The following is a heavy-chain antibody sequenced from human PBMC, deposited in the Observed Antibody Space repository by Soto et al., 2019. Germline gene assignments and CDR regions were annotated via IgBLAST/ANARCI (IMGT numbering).Heavy chain of an antibody. CDR1: GFTFSSYW. D-gene: IGHD3-10*01. CDR2: IKQDGSEK. CDR3: ASSLLWFGEEIIL. V-gene: IGHV3-7*01. Sequence: PGGSLRLSCAASGFTFSSYWMSWVRQAPGKGLEWVANIKQDGSEKYYVDSMKGRFTISRDNAKNSLYLQMNSLGAEDTAVYYCASSLLWFGEEIILWGQGTLVTVSS. J-gene: IGHJ4*02.